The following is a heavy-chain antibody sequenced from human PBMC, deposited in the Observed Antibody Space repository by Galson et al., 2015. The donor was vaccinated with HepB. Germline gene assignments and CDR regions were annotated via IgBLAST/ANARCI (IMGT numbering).Heavy chain of an antibody. CDR1: GDSVSSNSAA. CDR3: ARVKSGFHLAYYYYGMDV. J-gene: IGHJ6*02. D-gene: IGHD2-21*01. Sequence: CAISGDSVSSNSAAWNWIRQSPSRGLEWLGRTYYRSKWYNDYAVSVKSRITINPDTSKNQFSLQLNSVTPEDTAVYYCARVKSGFHLAYYYYGMDVWGQGTTATVSS. CDR2: TYYRSKWYN. V-gene: IGHV6-1*01.